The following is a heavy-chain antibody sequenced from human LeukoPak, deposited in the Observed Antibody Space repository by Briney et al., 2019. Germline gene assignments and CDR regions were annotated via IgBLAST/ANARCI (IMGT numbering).Heavy chain of an antibody. D-gene: IGHD1-26*01. V-gene: IGHV4-39*07. Sequence: SETLSLTCTVSGGSISSSSYYWGWIRQPPGKGLEWIGSIYYSGSTYYNPSLKSRVTISVDTSKNQFSLKLSSVTAADTAVYYCARASPTTRFFDYWGQGTLVTVSS. CDR1: GGSISSSSYY. CDR3: ARASPTTRFFDY. CDR2: IYYSGST. J-gene: IGHJ4*02.